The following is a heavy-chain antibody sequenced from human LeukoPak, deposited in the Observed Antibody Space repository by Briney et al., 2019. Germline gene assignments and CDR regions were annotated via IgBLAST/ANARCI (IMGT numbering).Heavy chain of an antibody. CDR1: GFTFNTFN. Sequence: GGSLRLSCAASGFTFNTFNMNWVRQAPGKGLEWVSSITSGGDYIYYADSVKGRFTTSRDNTKNSLSLQLNSLRVEDTAVYYSARGHYDVLAASYKWTPDYWGQGTLVTVSS. J-gene: IGHJ4*02. CDR2: ITSGGDYI. CDR3: ARGHYDVLAASYKWTPDY. D-gene: IGHD3-9*01. V-gene: IGHV3-21*01.